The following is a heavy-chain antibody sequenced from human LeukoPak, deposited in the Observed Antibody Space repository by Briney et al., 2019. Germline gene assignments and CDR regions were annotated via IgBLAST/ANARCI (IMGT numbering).Heavy chain of an antibody. J-gene: IGHJ3*02. CDR1: GFTFSSYW. CDR3: ARGVFDFWSGYYLGGDAFDI. CDR2: IKQDGSEK. V-gene: IGHV3-7*01. D-gene: IGHD3-3*01. Sequence: GGSLRLSCAASGFTFSSYWMSWVRQAPGKGLEWVANIKQDGSEKYYVDSVKGRFTISRDNAKNSLYLQMNSLRAEDTAVYYCARGVFDFWSGYYLGGDAFDIWGQGTMVTVSS.